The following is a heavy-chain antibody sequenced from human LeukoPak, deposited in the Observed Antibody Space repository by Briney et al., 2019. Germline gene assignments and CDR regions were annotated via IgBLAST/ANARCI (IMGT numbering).Heavy chain of an antibody. CDR1: GYTFTNYY. D-gene: IGHD3-10*01. J-gene: IGHJ4*02. V-gene: IGHV1-46*01. Sequence: ASVKVSCKASGYTFTNYYIHWVRQAPGQGLEWMGTINPSVGTTRSAKGRASLTRDTSTSTVYMALSTLRSEDTAVYYCARSVFPYYSGSGSPYNVDVRQNSYFDFWGQGTLVTVSS. CDR3: ARSVFPYYSGSGSPYNVDVRQNSYFDF. CDR2: INPSVGTT.